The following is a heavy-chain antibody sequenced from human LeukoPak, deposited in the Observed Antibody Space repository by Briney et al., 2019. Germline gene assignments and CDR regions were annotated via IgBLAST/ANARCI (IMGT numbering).Heavy chain of an antibody. D-gene: IGHD3-9*01. J-gene: IGHJ4*02. CDR2: IKSKTDGGTT. CDR1: GFTFSNAW. V-gene: IGHV3-15*01. Sequence: GGSLRLSCAASGFTFSNAWMSWVRQAPGKGLEWVGRIKSKTDGGTTDYAAPVKGRFTISRDDSKNTLYLQMNSLKAEDTAVYYCTTAGYFDWLSYYFDYWGQGTLVTVSS. CDR3: TTAGYFDWLSYYFDY.